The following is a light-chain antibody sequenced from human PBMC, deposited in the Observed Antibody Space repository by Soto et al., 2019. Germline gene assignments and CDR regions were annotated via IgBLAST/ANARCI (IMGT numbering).Light chain of an antibody. J-gene: IGLJ7*01. Sequence: QSALTQPASVSGSPGQSITISCTGTSSDVGSHNLVSWYQQHPGQAPKLMISEVTKRHLGVSTRFSASQSGNTASLTISGLQAEDEADYYCRSYGGSRAFFGGGTQLTVL. V-gene: IGLV2-23*02. CDR2: EVT. CDR3: RSYGGSRAF. CDR1: SSDVGSHNL.